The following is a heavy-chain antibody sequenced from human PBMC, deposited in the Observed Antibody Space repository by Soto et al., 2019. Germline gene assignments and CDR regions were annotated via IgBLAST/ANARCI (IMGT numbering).Heavy chain of an antibody. CDR1: GGSISSSSYY. CDR3: ARLRVRDYYGMDV. V-gene: IGHV4-39*01. J-gene: IGHJ6*02. Sequence: PSETLSLTCTVSGGSISSSSYYWGWIRQPPGKGLEWIGSIYYSGSTYYNPSLKSRVTISVDTSKNQFSLKLSSVTAADTAVYYCARLRVRDYYGMDVWGQGTTVTVSS. D-gene: IGHD3-22*01. CDR2: IYYSGST.